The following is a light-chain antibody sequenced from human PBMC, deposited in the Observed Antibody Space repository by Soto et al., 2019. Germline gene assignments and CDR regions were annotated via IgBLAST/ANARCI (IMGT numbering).Light chain of an antibody. CDR2: SND. J-gene: IGLJ3*02. Sequence: QSVLTQPPSASATPGQRVAISCSGSSSNIGSHTVNWYHQLPGTAPKLLIYSNDQRPSGVPGRFSGSKSGTSASLAISGLQSEDEGEYYCQSYDSSLSGSGVFGGGTKLTVL. CDR1: SSNIGSHT. CDR3: QSYDSSLSGSGV. V-gene: IGLV1-44*01.